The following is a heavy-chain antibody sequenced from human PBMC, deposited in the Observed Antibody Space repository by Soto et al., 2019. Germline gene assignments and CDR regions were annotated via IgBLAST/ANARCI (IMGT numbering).Heavy chain of an antibody. CDR3: ARPSAEYYYDSSSYYDGPFDY. D-gene: IGHD3-22*01. Sequence: GLEWMGGIIPIFGTSNYAQKFQGRVTITADESTSTAYMELSSLRSEDTAVYYCARPSAEYYYDSSSYYDGPFDYWGQGTLLSVSS. CDR2: IIPIFGTS. J-gene: IGHJ4*02. V-gene: IGHV1-69*01.